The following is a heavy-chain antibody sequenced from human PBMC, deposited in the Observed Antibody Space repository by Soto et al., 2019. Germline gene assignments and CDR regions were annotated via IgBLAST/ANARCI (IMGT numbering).Heavy chain of an antibody. D-gene: IGHD6-13*01. Sequence: SETLSLTCTVSGGSISSYYWSWIRQPPGKGLEWIGYIYYSGSTNYNPSLRSRVTISVGTSKNQFSLKLSSVTAADTAVYYCARHRGSGWYKIFDSWGPGILVTVSS. CDR2: IYYSGST. J-gene: IGHJ4*02. CDR1: GGSISSYY. V-gene: IGHV4-59*08. CDR3: ARHRGSGWYKIFDS.